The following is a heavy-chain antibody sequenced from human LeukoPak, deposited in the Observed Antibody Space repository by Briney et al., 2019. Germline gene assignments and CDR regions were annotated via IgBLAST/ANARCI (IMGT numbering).Heavy chain of an antibody. V-gene: IGHV4-34*01. D-gene: IGHD2-2*01. CDR2: INHSGST. CDR3: ARLGYCSSTSCSNYYYYGMDV. Sequence: SETLSLTCAVYGGSFSGYYWSWIRQPPGKGLEWIGEINHSGSTSYNPSLKSRVTISVDTSKNQFSLKLSSVTAADTAVYYCARLGYCSSTSCSNYYYYGMDVWGQGTTVTVFS. J-gene: IGHJ6*02. CDR1: GGSFSGYY.